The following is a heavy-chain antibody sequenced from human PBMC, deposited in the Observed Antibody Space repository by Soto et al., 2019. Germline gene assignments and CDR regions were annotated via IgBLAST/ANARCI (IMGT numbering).Heavy chain of an antibody. CDR3: ERDRGSESDAFDI. J-gene: IGHJ3*02. V-gene: IGHV3-33*08. CDR1: GFSFSDYG. CDR2: IYYDGSNE. D-gene: IGHD3-16*01. Sequence: GGSLRLSFAASGFSFSDYGMHWVRQAPGKVLELVALIYYDGSNEHYAYSVQGRFTISRDNSKNTLYLQMNSLRAEDTAVYYCERDRGSESDAFDIWGQRTVVTISS.